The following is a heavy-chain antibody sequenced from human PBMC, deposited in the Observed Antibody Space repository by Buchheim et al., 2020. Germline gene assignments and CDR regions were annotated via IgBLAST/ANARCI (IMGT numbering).Heavy chain of an antibody. J-gene: IGHJ5*02. CDR3: AREGHHYDILTGYSQGEWFDP. V-gene: IGHV1-69*01. CDR2: IIPIFGTA. D-gene: IGHD3-9*01. Sequence: QVQLVQSGAEVKKPGSSVKVSCKASGGTFSSYAISWVRQAPGQGLEWMGGIIPIFGTANYAQKFQGRVTITADESTSTAYMELSSPRSEDTAVYYCAREGHHYDILTGYSQGEWFDPWGQGTL. CDR1: GGTFSSYA.